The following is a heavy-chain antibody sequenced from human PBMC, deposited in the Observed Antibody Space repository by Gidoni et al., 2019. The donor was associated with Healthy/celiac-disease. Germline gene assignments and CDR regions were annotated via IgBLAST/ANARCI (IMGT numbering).Heavy chain of an antibody. CDR3: AKLWNYYGSGSA. D-gene: IGHD3-10*01. CDR2: INHSGST. CDR1: GGSFSGYY. J-gene: IGHJ4*02. Sequence: QVQLQQWGAGLLKPSETLSLTCAVYGGSFSGYYWSWIRQPPGKGLEWIGEINHSGSTNYNPSLKSRVTISVDTSKNQFSLKLSSVTAADTAVYYCAKLWNYYGSGSAWGQGTLVTVSS. V-gene: IGHV4-34*01.